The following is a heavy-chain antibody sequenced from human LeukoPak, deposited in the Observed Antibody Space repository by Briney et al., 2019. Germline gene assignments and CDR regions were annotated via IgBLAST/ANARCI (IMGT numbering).Heavy chain of an antibody. CDR2: ISGSGGST. V-gene: IGHV3-23*01. D-gene: IGHD3-10*01. Sequence: PGGSLRLSCAASGFTFSSYGMTWVRQAPGKGLEWVSAISGSGGSTYYADSVKGRFTISRDNSKNTLYLQMNSLRAEDTAVYYCAKDPPMVRGVIATSTSDYWGQGTLVTVSS. J-gene: IGHJ4*02. CDR1: GFTFSSYG. CDR3: AKDPPMVRGVIATSTSDY.